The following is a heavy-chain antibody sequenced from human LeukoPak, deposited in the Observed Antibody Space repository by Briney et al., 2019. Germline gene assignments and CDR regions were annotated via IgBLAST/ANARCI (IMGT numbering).Heavy chain of an antibody. CDR1: GYSFSTYW. CDR2: IYPCDSDS. D-gene: IGHD6-19*01. CDR3: ARSSGSGWSFFDY. J-gene: IGHJ4*02. Sequence: GESLKISCKVSGYSFSTYWIGWVRQMSGKGLEWMGIIYPCDSDSRYSPSCQGQITISADKSISTAYLQWSSLKASDTAMYYCARSSGSGWSFFDYWGQGTLVTVSS. V-gene: IGHV5-51*01.